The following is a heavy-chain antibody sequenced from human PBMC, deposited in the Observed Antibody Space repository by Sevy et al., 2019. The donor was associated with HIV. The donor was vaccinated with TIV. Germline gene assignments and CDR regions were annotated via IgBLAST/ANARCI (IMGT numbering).Heavy chain of an antibody. D-gene: IGHD3-22*01. Sequence: SETLSLICTVSGGPISSHYWNWIRQTPGKGLEWIGSFYYTGITNYNPSLKSRVTMSADTSMNRASLKLNSVTAADTAVYYCARLPSPYYDSSGDLIREYYFDSWGHGTLVTVSS. V-gene: IGHV4-59*11. CDR2: FYYTGIT. CDR1: GGPISSHY. CDR3: ARLPSPYYDSSGDLIREYYFDS. J-gene: IGHJ4*01.